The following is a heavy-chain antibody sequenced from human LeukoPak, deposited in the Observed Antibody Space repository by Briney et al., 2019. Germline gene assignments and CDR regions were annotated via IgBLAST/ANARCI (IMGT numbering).Heavy chain of an antibody. CDR2: LTWNSGSI. CDR1: GFTFDDYA. CDR3: AKDRAGSYFDAFDI. V-gene: IGHV3-9*01. Sequence: AGRSLRLSCAASGFTFDDYAMHWVRQAPRKGLEWVSGLTWNSGSIGYADSVKGRFTISRDNAKNSLYLQMNSLRTDDTALYFCAKDRAGSYFDAFDIWGQGTMVTVSS. D-gene: IGHD1-26*01. J-gene: IGHJ3*02.